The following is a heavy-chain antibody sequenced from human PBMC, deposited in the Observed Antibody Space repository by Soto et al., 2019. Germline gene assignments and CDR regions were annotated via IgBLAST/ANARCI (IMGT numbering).Heavy chain of an antibody. CDR2: INHSGST. Sequence: PSETLSLTCAVYGGSFSGYYWSWIRQPPGKGLEWIGEINHSGSTNYNPSLKSRVTISVDTSKNRFSLKLSSVTAADTAVYYCARRRLYCSGGSCLRVYYYYGMDVWGQGTTVTVYS. D-gene: IGHD2-15*01. CDR3: ARRRLYCSGGSCLRVYYYYGMDV. J-gene: IGHJ6*02. V-gene: IGHV4-34*01. CDR1: GGSFSGYY.